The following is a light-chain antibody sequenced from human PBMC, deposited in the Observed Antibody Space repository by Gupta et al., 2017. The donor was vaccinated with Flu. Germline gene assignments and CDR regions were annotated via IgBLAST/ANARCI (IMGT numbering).Light chain of an antibody. CDR3: QQYGSSPPDT. Sequence: EIVLTQSPATLSLSQGERATLSCGASQSVSSSYLAWYQQKPGLAPRLLIYDASSRATGIPDRFSGRGSGTDVTLTISRLEPEDFAVYYCQQYGSSPPDTFGQGTKVEIK. J-gene: IGKJ1*01. CDR2: DAS. CDR1: QSVSSSY. V-gene: IGKV3D-20*01.